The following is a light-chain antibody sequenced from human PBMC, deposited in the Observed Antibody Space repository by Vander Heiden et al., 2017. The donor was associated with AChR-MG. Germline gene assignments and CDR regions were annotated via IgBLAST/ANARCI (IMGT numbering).Light chain of an antibody. Sequence: QSVLTQPPSVSGAPGQRVTIPCTGSSSNICAGYDVHCYQQLPDTAPKLLIYVNSNRPSGVPDRFSGSKSGTSASLAITGLQAEDEADYYCQSYDSSLSGVVFGGGTKLTVL. J-gene: IGLJ2*01. CDR1: SSNICAGYD. CDR2: VNS. V-gene: IGLV1-40*01. CDR3: QSYDSSLSGVV.